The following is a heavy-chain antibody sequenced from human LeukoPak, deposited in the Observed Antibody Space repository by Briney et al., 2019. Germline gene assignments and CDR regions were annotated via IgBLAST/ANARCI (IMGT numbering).Heavy chain of an antibody. CDR2: IYYSGST. Sequence: SETLSLTCTVSGGSISSYYWSWIRQPPGKGLEWIGYIYYSGSTNYNPSLKSRVTISVDTSKNQFSLKLSSVTAADTAVYYCARLDSYSSSWYNWGQGTLVTVSS. D-gene: IGHD6-13*01. CDR3: ARLDSYSSSWYN. J-gene: IGHJ4*02. V-gene: IGHV4-59*01. CDR1: GGSISSYY.